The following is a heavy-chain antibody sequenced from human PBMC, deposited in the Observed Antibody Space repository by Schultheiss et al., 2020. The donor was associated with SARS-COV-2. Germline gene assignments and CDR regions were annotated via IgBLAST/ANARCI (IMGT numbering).Heavy chain of an antibody. D-gene: IGHD5-18*01. Sequence: SVKVSCKASGGTFSSYAISWVRQAPGQGLEWMGGIIPIFGTANYAQKFQGRVTITADESTSTAYMELSSLRSEDTAVYYCASSGMDTAMVSNYYYYYGMDVWGQGTTVTVSS. CDR2: IIPIFGTA. V-gene: IGHV1-69*13. J-gene: IGHJ6*02. CDR1: GGTFSSYA. CDR3: ASSGMDTAMVSNYYYYYGMDV.